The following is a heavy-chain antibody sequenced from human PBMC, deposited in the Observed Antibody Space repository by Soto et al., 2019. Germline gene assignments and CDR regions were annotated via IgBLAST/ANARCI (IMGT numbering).Heavy chain of an antibody. Sequence: PXGCLRLTCATSGFRFSSYAMHGVGQAPGKGLEWVAVISYDGSNKYYADSVKGRFTISRDNSKNTLYLQMNSLRAEDTAVYYCARDHMLRIAEAGTSYYYYGMDVWGQGTTVTVSS. CDR3: ARDHMLRIAEAGTSYYYYGMDV. CDR2: ISYDGSNK. D-gene: IGHD6-13*01. V-gene: IGHV3-30-3*01. CDR1: GFRFSSYA. J-gene: IGHJ6*02.